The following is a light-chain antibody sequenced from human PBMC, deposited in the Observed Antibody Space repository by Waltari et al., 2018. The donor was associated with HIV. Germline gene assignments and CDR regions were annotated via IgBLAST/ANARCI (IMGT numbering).Light chain of an antibody. Sequence: QSVLTQPPSASGTPGQRVTISCSGSSSNIGSNTVNWYQQLPGTAPKLLIYSNNQRPSGIPYRFSGSKSGTSASLAISGLQSEEEADYYCAAWDDSLRGVFGGGTKLTVL. V-gene: IGLV1-44*01. CDR2: SNN. CDR1: SSNIGSNT. J-gene: IGLJ2*01. CDR3: AAWDDSLRGV.